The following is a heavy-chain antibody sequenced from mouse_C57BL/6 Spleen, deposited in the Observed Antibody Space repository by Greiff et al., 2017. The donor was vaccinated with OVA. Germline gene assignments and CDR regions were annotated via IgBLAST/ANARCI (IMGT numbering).Heavy chain of an antibody. CDR1: GYSFTGYY. J-gene: IGHJ2*01. V-gene: IGHV1-42*01. CDR2: INPSTGGT. CDR3: ARTGRRDYFDY. D-gene: IGHD3-3*01. Sequence: VQLQQSGPELVKPGASVKISCTASGYSFTGYYMNWVKQSPEKSLEWIGEINPSTGGTTYNQKFMAKATLTVDKSSSTAYMQLKSLTSEDSAVYYCARTGRRDYFDYWGQGTTRTVST.